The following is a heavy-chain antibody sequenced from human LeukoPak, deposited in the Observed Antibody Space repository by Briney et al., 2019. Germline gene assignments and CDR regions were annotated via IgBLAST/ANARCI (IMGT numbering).Heavy chain of an antibody. V-gene: IGHV3-30*02. D-gene: IGHD3-22*01. Sequence: PGGSLRLSCAASGFTFSSYGMHWVRQAPGKGLEWVAFIRYDGSNKYYADSVKGRFTISRDNAKNSLYLQMNSLRAEDTAVYYCARDYYDSSGSPSDYWGQGTLVTVSS. CDR2: IRYDGSNK. J-gene: IGHJ4*02. CDR1: GFTFSSYG. CDR3: ARDYYDSSGSPSDY.